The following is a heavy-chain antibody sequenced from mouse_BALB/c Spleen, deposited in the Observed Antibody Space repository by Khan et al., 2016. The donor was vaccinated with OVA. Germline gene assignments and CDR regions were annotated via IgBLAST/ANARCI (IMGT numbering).Heavy chain of an antibody. CDR1: AYSITSDYA. Sequence: VQRQESGPGLVKPSQSLSLTCTVTAYSITSDYAWNWIRQFPGNKLEWMGYISYSGNTSYNPSLKSRISTTRDTSKNQFFLQLNSVTTEDTATYVWARGRGYWGQGTTVTVSS. CDR3: ARGRGY. V-gene: IGHV3-2*02. J-gene: IGHJ2*01. CDR2: ISYSGNT.